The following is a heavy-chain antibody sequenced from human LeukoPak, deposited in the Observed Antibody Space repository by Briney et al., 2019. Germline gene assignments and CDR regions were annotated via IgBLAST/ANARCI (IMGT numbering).Heavy chain of an antibody. V-gene: IGHV4-39*07. J-gene: IGHJ4*02. Sequence: SSETLSLTCTVSGGSISSSSYYWGWIRQPLGKGLEWIGSIYYSGSTYYNPSLKSRVTISVDTSKNQFSLKLSSVTAADTAVYYCARDVGVSDYDSSGYLLQVWGQGTLVTVSS. CDR3: ARDVGVSDYDSSGYLLQV. D-gene: IGHD3-22*01. CDR1: GGSISSSSYY. CDR2: IYYSGST.